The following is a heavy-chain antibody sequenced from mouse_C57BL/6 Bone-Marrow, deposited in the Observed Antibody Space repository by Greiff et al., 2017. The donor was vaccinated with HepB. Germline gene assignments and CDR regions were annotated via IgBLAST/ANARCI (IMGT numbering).Heavy chain of an antibody. D-gene: IGHD1-1*01. V-gene: IGHV6-3*01. J-gene: IGHJ4*01. Sequence: LQQSGGGLVQPGGSMKLSCVASGFTFSNYWMNWVRQSPEKGLEWVAQIRLKSDNYATHYAESVKGRFTISRDDSKSSVYLQMNNLRAEDTGIYYCTGDGSPFYYAMDYWGQGTSVTVSS. CDR3: TGDGSPFYYAMDY. CDR1: GFTFSNYW. CDR2: IRLKSDNYAT.